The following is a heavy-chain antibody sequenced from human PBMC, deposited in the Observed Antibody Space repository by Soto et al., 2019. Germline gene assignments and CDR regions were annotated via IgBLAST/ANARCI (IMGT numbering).Heavy chain of an antibody. CDR1: GVTVSTSS. Sequence: QPWGSLRLSCAAFGVTVSTSSMDWVRQAPGKGLEWVSCINSDGSSTSYADSVKGRFTISRDNAKNTLYLQMNSLRAEDTAVYYCTKNMVGYDYWGQGTLVTVSS. V-gene: IGHV3-74*01. CDR3: TKNMVGYDY. CDR2: INSDGSST. J-gene: IGHJ4*02. D-gene: IGHD1-26*01.